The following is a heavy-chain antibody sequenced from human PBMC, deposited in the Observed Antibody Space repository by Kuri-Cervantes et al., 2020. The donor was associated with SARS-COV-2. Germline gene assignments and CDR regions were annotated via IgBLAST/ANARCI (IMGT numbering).Heavy chain of an antibody. CDR1: GGYISSYHY. J-gene: IGHJ4*02. CDR2: IYYSGST. Sequence: SETLSLTCTVSGGYISSYHYWSWIRQPPGKGLEWIGYIYYSGSTNYNPSLKGRVTISVDTSKNQFSLKLSSVTAADTAVYYCARLRLRLGELSHDYWGQGTLVTVSS. V-gene: IGHV4-59*08. D-gene: IGHD3-16*02. CDR3: ARLRLRLGELSHDY.